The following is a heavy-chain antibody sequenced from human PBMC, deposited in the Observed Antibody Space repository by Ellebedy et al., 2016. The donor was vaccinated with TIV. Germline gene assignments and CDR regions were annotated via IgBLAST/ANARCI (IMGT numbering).Heavy chain of an antibody. D-gene: IGHD3-22*01. CDR3: ARGDKYYYESSGYYYTY. Sequence: ASVKVSCKASGYTFTSYFMYWVRQATGQGLEWMGIINPSGGDTNYAQRFQGRVTMTRDTSTSTVYMELSSLRSEDTAVYYCARGDKYYYESSGYYYTYWGQGTLVAVSS. V-gene: IGHV1-46*01. J-gene: IGHJ4*02. CDR1: GYTFTSYF. CDR2: INPSGGDT.